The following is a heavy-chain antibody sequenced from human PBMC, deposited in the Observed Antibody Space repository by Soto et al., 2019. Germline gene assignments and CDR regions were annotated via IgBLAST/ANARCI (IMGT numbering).Heavy chain of an antibody. J-gene: IGHJ3*02. Sequence: GGSLRLSCSASGFSFSGYAMHWVRQAPGKGLEYVSGISNNGGSTYYADSVNGRFTISRDNSKNMLYVQMNSLRAEDTAVYYWVKALSARYNSARAFDIWGQGTMVTVSS. V-gene: IGHV3-64*05. CDR2: ISNNGGST. D-gene: IGHD2-2*02. CDR1: GFSFSGYA. CDR3: VKALSARYNSARAFDI.